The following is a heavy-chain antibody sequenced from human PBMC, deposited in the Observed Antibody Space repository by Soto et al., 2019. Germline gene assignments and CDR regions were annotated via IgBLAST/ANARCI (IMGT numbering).Heavy chain of an antibody. D-gene: IGHD6-19*01. CDR3: AHIVVAGLGYYVDY. J-gene: IGHJ4*02. Sequence: QITLKESGTTLVKPTQTLTLTCTFSGFALSSTRMAVGWIRQPPGKALEWLALIYWDDDKRYSPFLKSRLTITKDTSKNLVVLTLSYIDPVDTARYYCAHIVVAGLGYYVDYWGQGTLVTVSS. CDR2: IYWDDDK. CDR1: GFALSSTRMA. V-gene: IGHV2-5*02.